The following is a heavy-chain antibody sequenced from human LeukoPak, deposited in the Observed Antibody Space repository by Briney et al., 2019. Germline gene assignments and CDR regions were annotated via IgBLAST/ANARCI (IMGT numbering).Heavy chain of an antibody. Sequence: SQTLSLTCAISGDSVSSNSAAWNWIRQSPSRGLEWLGRTYYRSKWYNDYAVSVKSRITTNPDTSKNQFSLQLNSVTPEDTAVYYCARTSIVATISAWFDPWGQGTLVTVSS. CDR1: GDSVSSNSAA. CDR3: ARTSIVATISAWFDP. J-gene: IGHJ5*02. V-gene: IGHV6-1*01. D-gene: IGHD5-12*01. CDR2: TYYRSKWYN.